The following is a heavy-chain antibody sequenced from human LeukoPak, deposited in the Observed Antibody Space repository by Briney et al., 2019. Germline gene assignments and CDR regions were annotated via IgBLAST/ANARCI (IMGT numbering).Heavy chain of an antibody. D-gene: IGHD3-22*01. J-gene: IGHJ4*02. CDR2: ISSSSSYI. V-gene: IGHV3-21*01. Sequence: GGSLRLSCAASGFTFSSYSMNWVRQAPGKGLEWVSSISSSSSYIYYADSVKGRFTISRDNAKNSLYLQMSSLRAEDTAVYYCARDGYYYDSRGYWIDYWGQGTLVTVSS. CDR1: GFTFSSYS. CDR3: ARDGYYYDSRGYWIDY.